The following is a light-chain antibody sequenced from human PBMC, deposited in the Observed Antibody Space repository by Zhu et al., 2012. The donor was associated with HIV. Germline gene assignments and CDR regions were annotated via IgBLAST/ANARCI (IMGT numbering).Light chain of an antibody. Sequence: IVMTQSPATLSASPGERATLSCRASESVKTDLAWYQQKPGQAPRLLIYGTSTRATGIPARFSGSGSGTEFTLTISSLQSEDFALYYCQQYNDWPPLTFGGGTRVEI. V-gene: IGKV3-15*01. CDR2: GTS. CDR3: QQYNDWPPLT. J-gene: IGKJ4*01. CDR1: ESVKTD.